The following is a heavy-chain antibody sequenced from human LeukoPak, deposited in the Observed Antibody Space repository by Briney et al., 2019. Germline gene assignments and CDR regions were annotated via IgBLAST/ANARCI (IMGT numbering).Heavy chain of an antibody. Sequence: PGGSLRLSCAASGLTLSRYGMHWVRQAPGKGLEWVAVISYDGSTKNYADSVKDRFTISRDNSENTLYLQMSSLRAEDTAVYYCAGVPNVREGEWFDPWGQGTLVTVSS. J-gene: IGHJ5*02. D-gene: IGHD3-16*01. CDR2: ISYDGSTK. CDR3: AGVPNVREGEWFDP. V-gene: IGHV3-33*05. CDR1: GLTLSRYG.